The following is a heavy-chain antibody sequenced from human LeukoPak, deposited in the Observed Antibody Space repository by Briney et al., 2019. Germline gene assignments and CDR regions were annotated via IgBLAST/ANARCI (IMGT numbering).Heavy chain of an antibody. J-gene: IGHJ4*02. D-gene: IGHD6-13*01. CDR1: GFTFSSYA. CDR3: ARGRAAAGPFDY. V-gene: IGHV3-30-3*01. CDR2: ISYDGSNK. Sequence: PGRSLRLSCAASGFTFSSYAMHWVRQAPGKGLEWVAVISYDGSNKYYADSVKGRFTISGDNSKNTLYLQMNSLRAEDTAVYYCARGRAAAGPFDYWGQGTLVTVSS.